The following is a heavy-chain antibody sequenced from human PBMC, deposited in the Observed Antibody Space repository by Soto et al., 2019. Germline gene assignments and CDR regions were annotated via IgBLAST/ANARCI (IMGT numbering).Heavy chain of an antibody. CDR2: LYSSGTT. CDR1: GFSVTNSY. CDR3: ARDWSKFSYNYPYYYAMDA. Sequence: EVQLVETGGGLIQPGGSLRLSCTVSGFSVTNSYINWVRQAPGKGLEWVSILYSSGTTYYADSVRGRFTVSRDDSKNTLFLHMNSLRADDTAVYYWARDWSKFSYNYPYYYAMDAWGQGTTVTVSS. V-gene: IGHV3-53*02. D-gene: IGHD5-18*01. J-gene: IGHJ6*02.